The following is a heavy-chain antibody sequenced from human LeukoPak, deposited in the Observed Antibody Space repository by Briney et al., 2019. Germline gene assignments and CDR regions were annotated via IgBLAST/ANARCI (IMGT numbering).Heavy chain of an antibody. CDR2: IYYSEST. V-gene: IGHV4-39*01. D-gene: IGHD3-3*01. Sequence: SETLSLTCTVSGGSISSSSYYWGWIRQPPGKGLEWFGSIYYSESTYYSPSRKSRVTIAVDTSKNQFSLKLSSVTAADTAVYYCARLSGDFWSGYKENWGQGTLVTVSS. CDR1: GGSISSSSYY. J-gene: IGHJ4*02. CDR3: ARLSGDFWSGYKEN.